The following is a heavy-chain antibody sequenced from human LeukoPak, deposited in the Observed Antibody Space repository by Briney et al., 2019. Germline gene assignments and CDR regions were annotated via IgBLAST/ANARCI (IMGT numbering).Heavy chain of an antibody. D-gene: IGHD6-19*01. CDR3: ARVVAVAGRAFDI. J-gene: IGHJ3*02. CDR2: ISSSSSYI. V-gene: IGHV3-21*01. CDR1: GFTFSSYS. Sequence: GGPLRLSCAASGFTFSSYSMNWVRQAPGKGLEWVSSISSSSSYIYYADSVKGRFTISRDNAKSSLYLQMNSLRAEDTAVYYCARVVAVAGRAFDIWGQGTMVTVSS.